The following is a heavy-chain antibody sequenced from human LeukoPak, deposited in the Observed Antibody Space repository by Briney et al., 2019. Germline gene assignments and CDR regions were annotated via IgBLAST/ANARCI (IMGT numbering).Heavy chain of an antibody. Sequence: SETLSLTCTVSGGSISSYYWSWMRQPPGKGLEWIGYIYYSGSTNYNPSLKSRVTISVDTSKNQFSLKLSSVTAADTAVHYCARQIADAFDIWGQGTMVTVSS. J-gene: IGHJ3*02. CDR2: IYYSGST. D-gene: IGHD2-21*01. CDR3: ARQIADAFDI. V-gene: IGHV4-59*08. CDR1: GGSISSYY.